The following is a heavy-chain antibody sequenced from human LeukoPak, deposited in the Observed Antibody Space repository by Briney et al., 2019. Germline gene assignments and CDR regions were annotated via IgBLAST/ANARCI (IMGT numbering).Heavy chain of an antibody. CDR2: INPSGGST. D-gene: IGHD3-22*01. Sequence: ASVKVSCKASGYTFTIYYMHWGRQAPGQGLEWMGIINPSGGSTSYAQKFQGRVTMTRDMSTSTVYMELSSLRSEDTAVYFCAREAMIDTVLPDYWGQGTLVTVSS. J-gene: IGHJ4*02. CDR1: GYTFTIYY. CDR3: AREAMIDTVLPDY. V-gene: IGHV1-46*01.